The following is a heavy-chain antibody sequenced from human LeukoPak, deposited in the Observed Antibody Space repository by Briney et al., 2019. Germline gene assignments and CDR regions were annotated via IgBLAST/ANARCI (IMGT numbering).Heavy chain of an antibody. Sequence: ASVKVSCKXSGYTFTSYDINWVRQATGQGLEWMGWMNPNSGNTGYSQKFQGRVTMTRNTSISTAYMELSSLRSEDTAVYYCARDRITAAGTCWFDPWGQGTLVTVSS. V-gene: IGHV1-8*01. CDR1: GYTFTSYD. CDR2: MNPNSGNT. CDR3: ARDRITAAGTCWFDP. J-gene: IGHJ5*02. D-gene: IGHD6-13*01.